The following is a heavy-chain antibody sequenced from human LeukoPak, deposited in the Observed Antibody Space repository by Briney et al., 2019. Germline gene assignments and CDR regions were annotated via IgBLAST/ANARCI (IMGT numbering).Heavy chain of an antibody. Sequence: GASVKVSCKASGGTFSNYAISWVRQAPGQGLEWMGRINPIFGTTNYAQKFQGRVTITTDESTSTAYMELSSLRSEDTAVYYCARGGEANYYDTSGYYLYYYWGQGTLVTVSS. J-gene: IGHJ4*02. CDR1: GGTFSNYA. CDR3: ARGGEANYYDTSGYYLYYY. CDR2: INPIFGTT. D-gene: IGHD3-22*01. V-gene: IGHV1-69*05.